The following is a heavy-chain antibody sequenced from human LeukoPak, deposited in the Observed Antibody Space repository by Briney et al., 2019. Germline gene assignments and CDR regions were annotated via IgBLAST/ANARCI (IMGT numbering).Heavy chain of an antibody. CDR1: GYTFTGNF. V-gene: IGHV1-2*06. CDR2: INPDSGGA. Sequence: GASVKVSCEASGYTFTGNFMHWLRQAPGQGLEWMGLINPDSGGANYAQKFQGRVTMTRDTSISTAYMELSRLRSDDTAVYYCARGTDCSGGSCLDYWGQGTLVTVSS. CDR3: ARGTDCSGGSCLDY. D-gene: IGHD2-15*01. J-gene: IGHJ4*02.